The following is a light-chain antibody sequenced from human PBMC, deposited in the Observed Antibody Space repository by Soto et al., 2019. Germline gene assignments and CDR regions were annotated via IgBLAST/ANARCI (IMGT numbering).Light chain of an antibody. J-gene: IGLJ7*01. CDR3: RSYTTNNRAV. CDR1: SSDVGGYNY. Sequence: QSVLTQPASVSGSPGQSNAISCTGTSSDVGGYNYVSWYQQHPGKAPKLLIYDVTGRPSGVSNRFSGSKSGNTASLTISGLQAEDEADYYCRSYTTNNRAVFGGGTQLTVL. V-gene: IGLV2-14*03. CDR2: DVT.